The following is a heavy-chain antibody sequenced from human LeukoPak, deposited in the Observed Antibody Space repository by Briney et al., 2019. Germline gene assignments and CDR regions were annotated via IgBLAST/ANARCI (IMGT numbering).Heavy chain of an antibody. V-gene: IGHV3-53*01. CDR2: IYSDGTT. CDR1: GFTFSSYG. CDR3: ARDGTPIHGSGWVYMDV. D-gene: IGHD6-25*01. Sequence: PGGTLRLSCAASGFTFSSYGMSWVRQAPGKGLEWVSVIYSDGTTDYADSVKGRFTISRDDAENTLDLQMNSLIAADTGVYFCARDGTPIHGSGWVYMDVWGKGTTITISS. J-gene: IGHJ6*03.